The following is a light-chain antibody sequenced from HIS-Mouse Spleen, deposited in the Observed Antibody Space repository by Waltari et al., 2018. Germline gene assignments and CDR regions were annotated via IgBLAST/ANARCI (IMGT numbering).Light chain of an antibody. CDR1: QDISNY. CDR2: DAS. J-gene: IGKJ2*01. V-gene: IGKV1-33*01. Sequence: DIQLTQSPSPLSASVGDRVTITSQASQDISNYLNWYQQKPGKAPKLLIYDASNLETGVPSRFSGSGSGTDFTFTISSLQPEDIATYYCQQYDNLPYTFGQGTKLEIK. CDR3: QQYDNLPYT.